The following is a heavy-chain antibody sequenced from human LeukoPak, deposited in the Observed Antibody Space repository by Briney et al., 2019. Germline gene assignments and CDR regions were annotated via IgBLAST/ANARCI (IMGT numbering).Heavy chain of an antibody. J-gene: IGHJ6*03. CDR3: AKTGPRITIFGLVGLPTYYMDV. CDR2: IVVGSGNT. V-gene: IGHV1-58*02. CDR1: GFTFTSSA. D-gene: IGHD3-3*01. Sequence: GASVKVSCKASGFTFTSSAMQWVRQARGQRLEWIGWIVVGSGNTNYAQKFQERVTITRDMSTSTAYMELSSLRSEDTAVYYCAKTGPRITIFGLVGLPTYYMDVWGKGTTVTVSS.